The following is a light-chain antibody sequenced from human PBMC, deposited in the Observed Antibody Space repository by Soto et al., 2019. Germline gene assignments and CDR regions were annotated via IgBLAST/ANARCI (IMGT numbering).Light chain of an antibody. CDR3: RSYNSRSNSV. J-gene: IGLJ1*01. CDR1: SSDVGFYTY. CDR2: DVS. V-gene: IGLV2-14*01. Sequence: QSALTQPASVSGSPGQSITISCTGTSSDVGFYTYVPWYQQHPGKAPKVIIYDVSRRPSGVANRFSGAKSGNTASLTISGLPAEDEADYYCRSYNSRSNSVFGTGTKLTVL.